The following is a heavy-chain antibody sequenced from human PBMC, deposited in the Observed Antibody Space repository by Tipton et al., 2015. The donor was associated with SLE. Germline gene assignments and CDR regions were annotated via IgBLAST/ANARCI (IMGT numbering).Heavy chain of an antibody. D-gene: IGHD4-11*01. CDR2: IYYSGST. Sequence: LRLSCTVSGGSISSYYWSWIRQPPGKGLEWIGYIYYSGSTNYNPSLKSRVTISVDTSKNQFSLKLSSVTAADTAVYYCARGAPSNYPDYWGQGTLVTVSS. CDR1: GGSISSYY. V-gene: IGHV4-59*01. CDR3: ARGAPSNYPDY. J-gene: IGHJ4*02.